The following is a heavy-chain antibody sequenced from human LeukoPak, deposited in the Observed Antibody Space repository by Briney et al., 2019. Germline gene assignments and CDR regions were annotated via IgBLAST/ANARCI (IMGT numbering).Heavy chain of an antibody. D-gene: IGHD2-15*01. J-gene: IGHJ4*02. CDR1: GGSIGSFY. CDR3: ARGVVQYYFDY. V-gene: IGHV4-59*01. CDR2: IYDSGST. Sequence: SETLSLTCTVSGGSIGSFYWSWIRQPPWEGLEWIGYIYDSGSTNYNPSLTSRVTISIDTSKNQLSLKLSSVTAADTAVYYCARGVVQYYFDYWGQGTLVTVSS.